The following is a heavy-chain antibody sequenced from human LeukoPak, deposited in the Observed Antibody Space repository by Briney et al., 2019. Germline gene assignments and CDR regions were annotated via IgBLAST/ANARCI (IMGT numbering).Heavy chain of an antibody. D-gene: IGHD6-19*01. V-gene: IGHV3-74*01. CDR3: ARVWGSGSGFFDY. J-gene: IGHJ4*02. Sequence: PGGSLRLSCAVSGFTFSNYWMHWVRQAPGKGLVWVSRINGDGSDITYADPVKGRFTISRHNSKNTLYLQMNSLRAEDTAVYYCARVWGSGSGFFDYWGQGTLVTVSS. CDR1: GFTFSNYW. CDR2: INGDGSDI.